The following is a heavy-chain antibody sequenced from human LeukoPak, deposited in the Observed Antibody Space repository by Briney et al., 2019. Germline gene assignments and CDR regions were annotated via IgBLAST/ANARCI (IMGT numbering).Heavy chain of an antibody. V-gene: IGHV3-30*03. J-gene: IGHJ4*02. CDR2: ISYDGSNK. Sequence: GGSLRLSCAASGFTFSSYGMHWVRQAPGKGLEWVAVISYDGSNKYYADSVKGRFTISRDNSKNTLYLQMNSLNSEDTAVYYCARDQDIVPRRRAFDYWGRGTLVTVSS. CDR1: GFTFSSYG. CDR3: ARDQDIVPRRRAFDY. D-gene: IGHD2-15*01.